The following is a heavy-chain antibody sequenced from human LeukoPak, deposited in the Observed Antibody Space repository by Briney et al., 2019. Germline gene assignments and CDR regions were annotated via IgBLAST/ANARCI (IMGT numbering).Heavy chain of an antibody. J-gene: IGHJ2*01. CDR1: GFTFSSYG. CDR3: ASCVAGKVNWYFDL. Sequence: PGRSLGLSCAASGFTFSSYGMHWVRQAPGKGLEWVAIIWYDGSNKYYADSVKGRFTISRDNSKNTLYLQMNSLRAEDTAVYYCASCVAGKVNWYFDLWGRGTLVTVSS. D-gene: IGHD6-19*01. V-gene: IGHV3-33*01. CDR2: IWYDGSNK.